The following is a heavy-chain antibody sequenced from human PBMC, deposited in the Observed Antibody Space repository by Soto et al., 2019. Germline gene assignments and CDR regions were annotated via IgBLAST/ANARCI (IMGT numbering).Heavy chain of an antibody. D-gene: IGHD6-13*01. CDR3: ARDREQQLVLGKGMDV. V-gene: IGHV1-2*04. J-gene: IGHJ6*02. Sequence: ASVKVSCKASGYTFTGYYMHWVRQAPGQGLEWMGWINPNSGGTNYAQKFQGWVTMTRDTSISTAYTELSRLRSDDTAVYYCARDREQQLVLGKGMDVWGQGTTVTVSS. CDR1: GYTFTGYY. CDR2: INPNSGGT.